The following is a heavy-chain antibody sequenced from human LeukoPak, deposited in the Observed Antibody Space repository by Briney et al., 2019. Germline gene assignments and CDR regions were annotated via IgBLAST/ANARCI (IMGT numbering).Heavy chain of an antibody. V-gene: IGHV4-38-2*02. CDR3: ASGVEGPDWYFDL. J-gene: IGHJ2*01. CDR1: GYSISSGYY. CDR2: IYHSGST. D-gene: IGHD3-3*01. Sequence: PSETLSLTCTVSGYSISSGYYWGWIRPPPGKGLEWIGSIYHSGSTYYNSSLKRRVTISVDTSKNQVSLKLSSVTAADTAVYYCASGVEGPDWYFDLWGRGTLVTVSS.